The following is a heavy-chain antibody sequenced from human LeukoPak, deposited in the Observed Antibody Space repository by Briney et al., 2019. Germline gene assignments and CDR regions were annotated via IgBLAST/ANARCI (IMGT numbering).Heavy chain of an antibody. CDR1: GYSISSGYY. J-gene: IGHJ5*02. Sequence: SETLSLTCTVSGYSISSGYYWGWIRQPPGKGLERIGSIYHSGSTYYNPSLKSRVTISVDTSKNQFSLKLSSVTAADTAVYYCARLEDWFDPWGQGTLVTVSS. D-gene: IGHD2-15*01. V-gene: IGHV4-38-2*02. CDR3: ARLEDWFDP. CDR2: IYHSGST.